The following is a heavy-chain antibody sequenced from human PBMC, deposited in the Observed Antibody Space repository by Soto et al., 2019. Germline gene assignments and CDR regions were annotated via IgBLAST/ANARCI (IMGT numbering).Heavy chain of an antibody. CDR2: IDSSGEK. V-gene: IGHV2-26*01. CDR1: GLSITDSEMG. D-gene: IGHD6-19*01. CDR3: ARRHLAVAVSPWFDP. J-gene: IGHJ5*02. Sequence: QVTLKESGPVLVKPTETLTLRCTVSGLSITDSEMGVGWIRQPPGQPLEWLAHIDSSGEKSYRTFLKSRLAISKDTSKSQIVLTMTNMDPADTATYYCARRHLAVAVSPWFDPWGQGIPVTVSS.